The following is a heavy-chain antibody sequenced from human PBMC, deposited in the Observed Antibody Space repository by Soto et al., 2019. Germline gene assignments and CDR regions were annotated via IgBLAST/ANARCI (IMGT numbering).Heavy chain of an antibody. D-gene: IGHD6-19*01. J-gene: IGHJ3*02. CDR3: ARESLAGDYFDI. Sequence: SQALSLTCAISGDSVSSNSAAWNWIRQSPSRGLEWLGRTDYRSKWNNDYAVSVKRRITINPDTPKNQFSLQLNSVTPEDTAVYYCARESLAGDYFDIWGQGTMVTVSS. CDR1: GDSVSSNSAA. V-gene: IGHV6-1*01. CDR2: TDYRSKWNN.